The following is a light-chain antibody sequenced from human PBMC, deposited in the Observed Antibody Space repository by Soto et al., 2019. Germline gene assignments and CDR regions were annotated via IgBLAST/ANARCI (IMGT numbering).Light chain of an antibody. Sequence: QSALTQPASVSGSPGQSITISCAGTSSDVGGYNYVSWYQQHPGKVPRLIISDVNKRPSGVSDRFSGSKSGNTASLTISGLQAEDEADYSCASFSRSVTVVFGGGTKVTVL. CDR3: ASFSRSVTVV. V-gene: IGLV2-14*03. CDR2: DVN. CDR1: SSDVGGYNY. J-gene: IGLJ2*01.